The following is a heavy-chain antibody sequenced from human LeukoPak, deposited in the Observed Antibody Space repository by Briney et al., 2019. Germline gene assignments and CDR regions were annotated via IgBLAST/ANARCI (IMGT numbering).Heavy chain of an antibody. CDR1: GFTFSDYV. D-gene: IGHD3-9*01. CDR2: MSHDGSNE. V-gene: IGHV3-30*04. J-gene: IGHJ4*02. Sequence: GKSLRLSCAASGFTFSDYVIYWVRQAPGKGLEWVAVMSHDGSNEEYADSVKGGFTISRDNSKKTLYLQMNSLRPDDTAMYYCARDFDIMTGYSVFDYWGQGTQVTASS. CDR3: ARDFDIMTGYSVFDY.